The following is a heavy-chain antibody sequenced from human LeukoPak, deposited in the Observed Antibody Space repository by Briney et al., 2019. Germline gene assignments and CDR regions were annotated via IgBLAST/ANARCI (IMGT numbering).Heavy chain of an antibody. J-gene: IGHJ4*02. Sequence: SETLSLTCTVSGGSISSYYWSWIRQPPGKGLEWIGYIYYSGSTNYNPSLKSRATISVDTSKNQFSLKLSSVTAADTAVYYCARGVVAGPYYFDYWGQGTLVTVSS. CDR3: ARGVVAGPYYFDY. CDR1: GGSISSYY. D-gene: IGHD2-15*01. CDR2: IYYSGST. V-gene: IGHV4-59*01.